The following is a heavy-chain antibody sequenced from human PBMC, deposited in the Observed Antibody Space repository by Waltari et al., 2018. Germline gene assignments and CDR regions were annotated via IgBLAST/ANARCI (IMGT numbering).Heavy chain of an antibody. CDR2: IWYDGSNK. Sequence: QVQLVESGGGVVQPGRSLRLSCAASGFTFSSYGMHWVRQAPGKGREWVGVIWYDGSNKYYADSVKGRFTSSRDNSKNTLYLQMNSLRAEDTAVYYCAKAGKWELPLDYWGQGTLVTVSS. V-gene: IGHV3-33*06. J-gene: IGHJ4*02. CDR3: AKAGKWELPLDY. D-gene: IGHD1-26*01. CDR1: GFTFSSYG.